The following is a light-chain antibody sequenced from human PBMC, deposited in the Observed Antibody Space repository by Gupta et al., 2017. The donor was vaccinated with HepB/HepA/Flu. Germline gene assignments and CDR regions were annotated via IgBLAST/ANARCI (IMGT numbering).Light chain of an antibody. V-gene: IGKV1-9*01. CDR3: QQHNSYPHT. CDR1: QGISSY. Sequence: RVTITCRASQGISSYLAWYQQKPGKAPKLLIYAATTLQSGVPSRFSGSGCGTEFTLTISSLQPEDFATYYCQQHNSYPHTFGGGTKVEIK. J-gene: IGKJ4*01. CDR2: AAT.